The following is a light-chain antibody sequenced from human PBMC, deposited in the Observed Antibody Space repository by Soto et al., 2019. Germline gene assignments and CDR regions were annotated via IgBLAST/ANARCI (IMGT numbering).Light chain of an antibody. J-gene: IGKJ1*01. CDR2: AAS. V-gene: IGKV1-9*01. Sequence: DIQLTQSPSFLSASVGDRGTITCRASQGISSYLAWYQQKPGKAPKLLIYAASTLQSGVPSRFSGSGSGTDFTLTINSLRPEDVATYYCQQTNSFPRTFGQGTKVDIK. CDR1: QGISSY. CDR3: QQTNSFPRT.